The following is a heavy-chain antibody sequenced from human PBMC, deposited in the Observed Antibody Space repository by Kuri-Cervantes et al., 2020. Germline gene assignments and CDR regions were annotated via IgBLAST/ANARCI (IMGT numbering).Heavy chain of an antibody. CDR3: ARGARELRYFASQPPEQKYYYYYGMDV. D-gene: IGHD3-9*01. V-gene: IGHV1-69*13. J-gene: IGHJ6*02. CDR2: IIPIFGTA. Sequence: SVKVSCKASGYTLTRYVSSGVRQAPGQGLEWMGGIIPIFGTANYAQKFQGRVTITADESTSTAYMELSSLRSEDTAVYYCARGARELRYFASQPPEQKYYYYYGMDVWGQGTTVTVSS. CDR1: GYTLTRYV.